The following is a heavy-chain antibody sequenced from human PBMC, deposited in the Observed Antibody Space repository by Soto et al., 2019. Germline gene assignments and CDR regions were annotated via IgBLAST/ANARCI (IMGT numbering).Heavy chain of an antibody. D-gene: IGHD6-19*01. CDR3: ATGPWAVAKRSGWFDP. CDR1: GGSISSGGYS. Sequence: SETLSLTCAVSGGSISSGGYSWSWIRQPPGKGLEWIGYIYHSGSTYYNPSLKSRVTISVDRSKNQFSLKLSSVTAADTAVYYCATGPWAVAKRSGWFDPWGQGTLVTVSS. CDR2: IYHSGST. J-gene: IGHJ5*02. V-gene: IGHV4-30-2*01.